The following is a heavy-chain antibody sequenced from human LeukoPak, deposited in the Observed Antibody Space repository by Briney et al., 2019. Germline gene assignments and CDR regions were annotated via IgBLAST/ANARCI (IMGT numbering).Heavy chain of an antibody. Sequence: GGSLRLSCAASGFTLSIYGMQWVRQAPGKGLEWVAFIQYDGSDKYYADSVKGRFTISRDNSKNTLFLQLNSLRAEDTAVYYCAKDRAPMVVYYYMDVWGKGTTVTVSS. CDR1: GFTLSIYG. CDR2: IQYDGSDK. J-gene: IGHJ6*03. D-gene: IGHD2-8*01. CDR3: AKDRAPMVVYYYMDV. V-gene: IGHV3-30*02.